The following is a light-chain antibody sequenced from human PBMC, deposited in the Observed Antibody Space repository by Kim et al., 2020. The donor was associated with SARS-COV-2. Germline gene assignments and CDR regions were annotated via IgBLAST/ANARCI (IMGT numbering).Light chain of an antibody. Sequence: LTQPPSVSKGLRQTATLTCTGNSNNVGNQGATWLQQQQGHPPKLLSYRNNNRPSGISERLSASRSGNTASLTITGLQPEDEGDYYCSAWDNSLSAWVFGGGTKLTVL. CDR1: SNNVGNQG. CDR2: RNN. V-gene: IGLV10-54*01. J-gene: IGLJ3*02. CDR3: SAWDNSLSAWV.